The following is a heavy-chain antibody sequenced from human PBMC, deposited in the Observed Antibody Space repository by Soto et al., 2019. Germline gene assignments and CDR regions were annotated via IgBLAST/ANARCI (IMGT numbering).Heavy chain of an antibody. CDR1: GYTFTSYY. J-gene: IGHJ4*02. CDR3: ARSYYDFVWGSYRSAHFDY. Sequence: QVQLVQSGAEVKKPGASVKVSCKASGYTFTSYYMHWVRQAPGQGLEWMGIINPSGDSTSYAQKCQGRVTMTRDTSTSTVYMELSSLRSEYTAVYYCARSYYDFVWGSYRSAHFDYWGQGTLVTVSS. D-gene: IGHD3-16*02. V-gene: IGHV1-46*01. CDR2: INPSGDST.